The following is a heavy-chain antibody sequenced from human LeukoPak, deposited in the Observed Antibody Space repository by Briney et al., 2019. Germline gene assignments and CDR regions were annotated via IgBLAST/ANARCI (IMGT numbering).Heavy chain of an antibody. V-gene: IGHV4-39*01. CDR1: GGSISSSSYY. CDR3: ARLVIRSSWFDY. CDR2: IYYSGST. J-gene: IGHJ4*02. D-gene: IGHD6-13*01. Sequence: SETLSLTCTVSGGSISSSSYYWGWIRQPPGKGLEWIGSIYYSGSTYYNPSLKSRVTISVDTSKNQFSLKLSSETAADTAVYYCARLVIRSSWFDYWGQGTLVTVSS.